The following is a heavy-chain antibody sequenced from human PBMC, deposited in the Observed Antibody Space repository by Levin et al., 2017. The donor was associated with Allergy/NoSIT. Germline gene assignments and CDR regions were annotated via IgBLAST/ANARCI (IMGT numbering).Heavy chain of an antibody. Sequence: SVKVSCKASGGTFSSYAISWVRQAPGQGLEWMGGIIPIFGTANYAQKFQGRVTITADKSTSTAYMELSSLRSEDTAVYYCARDQYYGSGSYYQNWFDPWGQGTLVTVSS. CDR2: IIPIFGTA. J-gene: IGHJ5*02. CDR1: GGTFSSYA. D-gene: IGHD3-10*01. CDR3: ARDQYYGSGSYYQNWFDP. V-gene: IGHV1-69*06.